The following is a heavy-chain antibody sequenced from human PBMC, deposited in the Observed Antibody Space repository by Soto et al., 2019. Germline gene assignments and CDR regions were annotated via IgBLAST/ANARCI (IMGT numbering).Heavy chain of an antibody. CDR1: GFTFSSYS. J-gene: IGHJ6*03. CDR2: ISSSSSYI. CDR3: ARMDGTEGSDYYYYYYMDV. V-gene: IGHV3-21*01. D-gene: IGHD3-10*01. Sequence: PGGSLRLSCAASGFTFSSYSMNWVRQAPGKGLEWVSSISSSSSYIYYADSVKGRFTISRDNAKNSLYLQMNSLRAEDTAVYYCARMDGTEGSDYYYYYYMDVWGKGTTVTVSS.